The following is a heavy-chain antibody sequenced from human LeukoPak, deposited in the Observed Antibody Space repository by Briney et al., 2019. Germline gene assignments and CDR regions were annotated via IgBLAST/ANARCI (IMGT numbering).Heavy chain of an antibody. D-gene: IGHD5-12*01. J-gene: IGHJ4*02. CDR2: IYHSGST. CDR1: GGSISSSYW. V-gene: IGHV4-4*02. CDR3: ARVVYEYTPVFMATVTVIDY. Sequence: PSETLSLTCAVSGGSISSSYWWSWVRQPPGKGLEWIGEIYHSGSTNYNPSLKSRVTISVDKSKNQFSLKLTSVTAADTAVYYCARVVYEYTPVFMATVTVIDYWGQGTLVTVSS.